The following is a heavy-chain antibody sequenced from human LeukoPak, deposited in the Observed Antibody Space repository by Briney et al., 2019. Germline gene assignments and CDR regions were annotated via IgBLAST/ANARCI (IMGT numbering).Heavy chain of an antibody. J-gene: IGHJ6*02. CDR2: IIPIFGTA. D-gene: IGHD3-10*01. V-gene: IGHV1-69*13. CDR1: GGTFSSYA. CDR3: ARGMGKGYYGSGSYYMDV. Sequence: ASVKVSCKASGGTFSSYAISWVRQAPGQGLEWMGGIIPIFGTANYAQKFQGRVTITADESTSTAYMELSGLRSEDTAVYYCARGMGKGYYGSGSYYMDVWGQGTTVTVSS.